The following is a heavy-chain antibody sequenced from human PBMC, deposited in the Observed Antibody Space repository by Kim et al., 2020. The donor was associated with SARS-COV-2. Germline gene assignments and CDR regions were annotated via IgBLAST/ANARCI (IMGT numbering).Heavy chain of an antibody. J-gene: IGHJ4*02. CDR3: ARVYGSGSFPFDY. Sequence: SETLSLTCTVSGGSISSYYWSWIRQPPGKGLEWIGYIYYSGSTNYNPSLKSRVTISVDTSKNQFSLKLSSVTAADTAVYYCARVYGSGSFPFDYWGQGTLVTVSS. CDR2: IYYSGST. CDR1: GGSISSYY. V-gene: IGHV4-59*01. D-gene: IGHD3-10*01.